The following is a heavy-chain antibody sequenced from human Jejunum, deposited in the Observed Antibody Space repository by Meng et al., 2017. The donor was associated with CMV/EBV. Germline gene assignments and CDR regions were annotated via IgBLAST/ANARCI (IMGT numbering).Heavy chain of an antibody. J-gene: IGHJ4*02. Sequence: SWAASGLTFGSHALHWVRQVPGKGLEWVSVISYDGTTKYYADSVKGRFTISRDNSKDTLYLEMNSLRAEDTAVYYCATYYALLSLDYWGQGTLVTVSS. CDR3: ATYYALLSLDY. V-gene: IGHV3-30*04. D-gene: IGHD1-26*01. CDR1: GLTFGSHA. CDR2: ISYDGTTK.